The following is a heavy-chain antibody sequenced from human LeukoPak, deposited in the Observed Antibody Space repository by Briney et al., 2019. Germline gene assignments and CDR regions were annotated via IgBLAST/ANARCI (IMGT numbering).Heavy chain of an antibody. CDR2: IYHSGST. J-gene: IGHJ4*02. CDR3: ARDRDYRGSDTFYTYYFES. Sequence: SETLSLTCTVSGYSISSGYYWGWIRQPPGKGLEWIGSIYHSGSTYYNPSLKSRVTISVDTSKNQFSLSLSSVTASDTAVYYCARDRDYRGSDTFYTYYFESWGQGTLVTVSS. V-gene: IGHV4-38-2*02. D-gene: IGHD3-10*01. CDR1: GYSISSGYY.